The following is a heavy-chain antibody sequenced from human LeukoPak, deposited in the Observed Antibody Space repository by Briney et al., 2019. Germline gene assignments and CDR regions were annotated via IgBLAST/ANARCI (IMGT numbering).Heavy chain of an antibody. CDR3: ARDRIKSGSYYFDY. D-gene: IGHD1-26*01. J-gene: IGHJ4*02. Sequence: GGSLRLSCAASAFTFSDYSMNWVRQAPGKGREWISYISGRSSTIYYADSVKGRFTISRDNAKNSMYLQMNSLRAEDTAVYYCARDRIKSGSYYFDYWGQGTLVTVSS. CDR2: ISGRSSTI. CDR1: AFTFSDYS. V-gene: IGHV3-48*01.